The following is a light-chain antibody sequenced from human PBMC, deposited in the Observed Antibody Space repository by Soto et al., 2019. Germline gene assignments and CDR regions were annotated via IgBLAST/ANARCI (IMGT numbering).Light chain of an antibody. Sequence: DIHMTQSPSSLSSSFGDRVTITFGASQTIRSDLNWYQQKPGKAPKLLIYAAASLQSGVPSRFSGSGSGTDFTLTISSLQPEDFATYYCQQSYSSPHTFGHGTRLEI. CDR2: AAA. V-gene: IGKV1-39*01. CDR3: QQSYSSPHT. J-gene: IGKJ5*01. CDR1: QTIRSD.